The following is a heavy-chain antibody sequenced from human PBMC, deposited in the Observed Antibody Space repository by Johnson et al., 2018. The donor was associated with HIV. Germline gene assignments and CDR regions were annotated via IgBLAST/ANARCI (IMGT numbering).Heavy chain of an antibody. J-gene: IGHJ3*02. CDR2: ISWNSGST. V-gene: IGHV3-9*01. D-gene: IGHD2-2*01. CDR3: AKDSSSRMGFPGFDI. CDR1: GFSFDAYG. Sequence: VQLVESGGGLVQPGRSLRLSCAASGFSFDAYGMHWVRQAPGKGLEWVSGISWNSGSTGYADSVKGRFTISRDNSKNTLYLQMSSLRLEDTALYYCAKDSSSRMGFPGFDIWGPGTMVTVSS.